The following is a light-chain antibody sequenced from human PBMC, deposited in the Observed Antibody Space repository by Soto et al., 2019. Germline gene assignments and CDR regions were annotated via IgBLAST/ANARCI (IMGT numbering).Light chain of an antibody. CDR3: ASYTSSSTSVI. Sequence: QSALTQPPSASGSPGQSVAISCTGTSSDVGGYNYVSWYQQHPGKAPKLMIYEVSNRPSGISSRFSGSKSGNTASLTISGLQAEDEADYYCASYTSSSTSVIFGRGTKVTVL. V-gene: IGLV2-14*01. CDR2: EVS. J-gene: IGLJ2*01. CDR1: SSDVGGYNY.